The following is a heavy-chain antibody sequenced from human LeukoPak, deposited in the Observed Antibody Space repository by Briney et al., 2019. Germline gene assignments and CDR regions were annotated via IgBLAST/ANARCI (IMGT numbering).Heavy chain of an antibody. J-gene: IGHJ4*02. Sequence: SGGSLRLSCAASGFTFSSYAMHWVRQAPGKGLEWVAVISYDGSNKYYADSVKGRFTISRDNSKNTLYLQMNSLRAGDTAVYYCARDLFGVSARGGDSDYWGPGTLVTVSS. D-gene: IGHD3-10*02. V-gene: IGHV3-30-3*01. CDR1: GFTFSSYA. CDR3: ARDLFGVSARGGDSDY. CDR2: ISYDGSNK.